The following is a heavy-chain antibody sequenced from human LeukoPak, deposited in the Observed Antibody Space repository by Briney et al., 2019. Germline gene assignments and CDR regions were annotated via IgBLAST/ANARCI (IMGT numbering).Heavy chain of an antibody. V-gene: IGHV3-43*01. D-gene: IGHD1-14*01. CDR1: GFTFDDYT. CDR2: ISWDGGST. CDR3: AKGEGHRDAFDI. Sequence: PGGSLRLSCAASGFTFDDYTMHWVRQAPGKGLEWVSLISWDGGSTYYADSVKGRFTISRDNSKNSLYLQMNSLRTEDTALYYCAKGEGHRDAFDIWGQGAMVTVSS. J-gene: IGHJ3*02.